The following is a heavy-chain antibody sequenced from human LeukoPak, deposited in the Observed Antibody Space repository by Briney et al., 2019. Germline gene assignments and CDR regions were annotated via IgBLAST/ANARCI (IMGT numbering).Heavy chain of an antibody. Sequence: GASVKVSCKASGYTFTGYYMHWVRQAPGQGLEWMGWINPNSGGTNYAQKFQGRVTMTGDTSISTAYMELSRLRSDDTAVYYCARSPGFLEWLPTTNWFDPWGQGTLVTVSS. CDR3: ARSPGFLEWLPTTNWFDP. D-gene: IGHD3-3*01. V-gene: IGHV1-2*02. CDR1: GYTFTGYY. CDR2: INPNSGGT. J-gene: IGHJ5*02.